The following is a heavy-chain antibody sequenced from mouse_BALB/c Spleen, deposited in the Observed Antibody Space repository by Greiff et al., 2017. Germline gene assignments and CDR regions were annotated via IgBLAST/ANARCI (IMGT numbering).Heavy chain of an antibody. D-gene: IGHD1-2*01. CDR3: ARDIACYYGYVIAY. CDR2: IRNKANGYTT. V-gene: IGHV7-3*02. CDR1: GFTFTDYY. J-gene: IGHJ3*01. Sequence: EVHLVESGGGLVQPGGSLRLSCATSGFTFTDYYMSWVRQPPGKALEWLGFIRNKANGYTTEYSASVKGRFTISRDNSQSILYLQMNTLRAEDRANYYCARDIACYYGYVIAYWGQGTLVTVSA.